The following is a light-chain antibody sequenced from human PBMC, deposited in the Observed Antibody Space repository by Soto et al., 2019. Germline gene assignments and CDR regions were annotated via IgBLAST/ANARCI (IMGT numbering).Light chain of an antibody. Sequence: EIVMTQSPATLSVSPGERATLSCRASQSVSSNLACYQQKPGQAPRLLIYGASTRATGIPARFSGSGSGTEFTLTISSLQSEDFAVYDCQQYNNWPPWTFGQGTKVDIK. J-gene: IGKJ1*01. CDR1: QSVSSN. V-gene: IGKV3-15*01. CDR2: GAS. CDR3: QQYNNWPPWT.